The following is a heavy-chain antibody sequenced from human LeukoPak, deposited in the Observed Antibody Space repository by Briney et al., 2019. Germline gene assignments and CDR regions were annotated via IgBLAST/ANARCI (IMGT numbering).Heavy chain of an antibody. CDR2: IKQDGSEK. D-gene: IGHD2-15*01. J-gene: IGHJ6*02. V-gene: IGHV3-7*01. CDR3: ARAQAPDIPYGMDV. Sequence: PGGSLRLSCAASGFTFSSYWMSWVRQAPGKGLEWVANIKQDGSEKYYVDSVKGRFTISRDNAKNSLYLQMNSLRAEDTAVYYYARAQAPDIPYGMDVWGQGTTVTVSS. CDR1: GFTFSSYW.